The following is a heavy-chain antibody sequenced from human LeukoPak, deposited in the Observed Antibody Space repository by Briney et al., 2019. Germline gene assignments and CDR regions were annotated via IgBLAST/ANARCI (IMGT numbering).Heavy chain of an antibody. CDR2: IYTSGST. J-gene: IGHJ3*02. CDR3: ARDSTYYYDSSGYYYDAFDI. CDR1: GGSISSYY. D-gene: IGHD3-22*01. V-gene: IGHV4-4*07. Sequence: SETLSLTCTVSGGSISSYYWSWIRQPAGKGLEWIGRIYTSGSTNYNPSLKSRVTMSVDTSKNQFSLKLSSVTAADTAVYYCARDSTYYYDSSGYYYDAFDIWGQGTMVTVSS.